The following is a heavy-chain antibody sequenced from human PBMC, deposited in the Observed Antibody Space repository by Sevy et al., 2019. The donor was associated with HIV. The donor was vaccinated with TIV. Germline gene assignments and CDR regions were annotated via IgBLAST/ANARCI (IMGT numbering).Heavy chain of an antibody. CDR3: AKDVVGGYYDSSGYSDH. CDR2: INSGGGST. V-gene: IGHV3-23*01. Sequence: GGSLRLSCAASGFTFTEFVMSWVRQSPGKGLEWVSTINSGGGSTYYADSVKGRLTNSRDKSQNTLDLRRNSLRAQDTAVYYCAKDVVGGYYDSSGYSDHWGQGTLVTVSS. CDR1: GFTFTEFV. J-gene: IGHJ4*02. D-gene: IGHD3-22*01.